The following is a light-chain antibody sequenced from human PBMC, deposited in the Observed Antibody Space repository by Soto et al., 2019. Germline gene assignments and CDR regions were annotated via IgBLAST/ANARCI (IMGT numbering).Light chain of an antibody. V-gene: IGKV1-27*01. Sequence: DIQMTQSPSSLSASVGDRVTITCRASQGISNYLAWYQQKPGKVPKLLIYAASTLLSGVPSRFSGSGSGTDFTLTISSLQPEDVATYYCQKYNSALALTFGGGTKVEIK. CDR3: QKYNSALALT. CDR1: QGISNY. J-gene: IGKJ4*01. CDR2: AAS.